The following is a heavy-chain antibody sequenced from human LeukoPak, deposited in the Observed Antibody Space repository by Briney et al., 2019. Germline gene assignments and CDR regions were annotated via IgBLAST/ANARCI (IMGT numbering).Heavy chain of an antibody. CDR3: PRDNGDYGFDY. D-gene: IGHD4-17*01. CDR1: GGSFRSSSYY. Sequence: PSETLSLTCSVSGGSFRSSSYYWGWIRQPPGQGLEWIGNIYYRGTSYYNPSLRSGVTISVNASSNQFSLKLGSVTAADTGLYYCPRDNGDYGFDYWGQGTLVTVSS. CDR2: IYYRGTS. V-gene: IGHV4-39*01. J-gene: IGHJ4*02.